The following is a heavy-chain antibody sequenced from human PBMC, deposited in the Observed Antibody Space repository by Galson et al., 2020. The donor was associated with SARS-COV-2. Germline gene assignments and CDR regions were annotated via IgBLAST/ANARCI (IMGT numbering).Heavy chain of an antibody. CDR1: GFSFNRDG. Sequence: GESLKISCEASGFSFNRDGMNWVRQAPGQGLEWISHISGSSTTISYADSVRGRFTVSRDNGKETLFLQITSLRDEDTAVYFCARDPLNCGGDCYSVTDWGQGTLVGVSS. J-gene: IGHJ4*02. CDR3: ARDPLNCGGDCYSVTD. CDR2: ISGSSTTI. D-gene: IGHD2-21*02. V-gene: IGHV3-48*02.